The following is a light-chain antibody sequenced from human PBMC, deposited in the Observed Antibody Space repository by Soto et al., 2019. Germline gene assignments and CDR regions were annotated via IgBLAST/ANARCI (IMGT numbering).Light chain of an antibody. CDR2: VAS. J-gene: IGKJ1*01. CDR3: QQYGSSPWT. V-gene: IGKV3-20*01. CDR1: QSVSSSY. Sequence: EIVLTQSPGTLSLSPGERATVSGRASQSVSSSYLSWYQQKPGQAPRLLIYVASSRATGIPDRFSGSGSGPDFTLTISSLEPEDFAVYYCQQYGSSPWTFGQGTKVDI.